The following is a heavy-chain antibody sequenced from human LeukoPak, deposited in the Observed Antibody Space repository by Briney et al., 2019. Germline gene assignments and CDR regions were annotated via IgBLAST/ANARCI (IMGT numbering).Heavy chain of an antibody. CDR2: ISYDGSNK. Sequence: PGRSLRLSCAASGFTFSSYAMHWVRQAPGKGLEWVAVISYDGSNKYYADSGKGRFTISRDNSKNTLYLQMNSLRAEDTAVYYCARDSGGLRLGELSLGFDYWGQGTLVTVSS. CDR3: ARDSGGLRLGELSLGFDY. CDR1: GFTFSSYA. D-gene: IGHD3-16*02. V-gene: IGHV3-30-3*01. J-gene: IGHJ4*02.